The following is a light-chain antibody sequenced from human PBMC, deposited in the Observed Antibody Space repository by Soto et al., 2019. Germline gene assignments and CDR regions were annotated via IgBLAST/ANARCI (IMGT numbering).Light chain of an antibody. Sequence: EIVLTQSPATLSLSPGERATLSCRASQSVSRYLAWYQQKPGQAPRLLIYDASNRATGIPTRFSGSGSGTYFALTISSLEPEDFAVYYCQQRSNCPSTFGGGTKVEIK. CDR2: DAS. CDR3: QQRSNCPST. CDR1: QSVSRY. V-gene: IGKV3-11*01. J-gene: IGKJ4*01.